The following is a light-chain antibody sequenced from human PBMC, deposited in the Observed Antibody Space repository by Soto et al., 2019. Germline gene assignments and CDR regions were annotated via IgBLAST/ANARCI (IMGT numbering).Light chain of an antibody. V-gene: IGKV1-39*01. Sequence: SSLSASVGDRVTITCRASQTISSYLNWYHQKPGKAPKLLIYAVSNLQSGVPSRFSGSGSGTDFTLTISSLQPEDFGTYYCQQNYNTPMTFGPGTKVDIK. CDR2: AVS. J-gene: IGKJ3*01. CDR1: QTISSY. CDR3: QQNYNTPMT.